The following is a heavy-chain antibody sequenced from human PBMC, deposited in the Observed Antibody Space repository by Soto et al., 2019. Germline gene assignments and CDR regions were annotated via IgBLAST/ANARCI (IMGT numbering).Heavy chain of an antibody. Sequence: TPSLTCTICGGSISSSGYYWVWIRQLPGKELAWIGSIYYSGITYYNPSLKSQVTIPVDTSKTQFSLKLSSVTAADTAVYYFAKAEPNCYYSYGMDVWGQGSTV. V-gene: IGHV4-39*05. CDR1: GGSISSSGYY. CDR2: IYYSGIT. CDR3: AKAEPNCYYSYGMDV. D-gene: IGHD6-13*01. J-gene: IGHJ6*01.